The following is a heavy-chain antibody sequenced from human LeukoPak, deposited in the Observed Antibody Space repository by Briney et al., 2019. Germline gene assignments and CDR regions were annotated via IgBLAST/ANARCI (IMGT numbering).Heavy chain of an antibody. CDR2: IYNSGST. D-gene: IGHD4-17*01. Sequence: GSLRLSCAASGFTFSNYRMSWIRQPPGKGLEWIGYIYNSGSTKYNPSLKSRVTTSIDTSKNLFSLKLTSVTAADTAVYYCATCRDEFGDYGFTSWGQGTLVTVSS. CDR3: ATCRDEFGDYGFTS. J-gene: IGHJ5*02. CDR1: GFTFSNYR. V-gene: IGHV4-59*01.